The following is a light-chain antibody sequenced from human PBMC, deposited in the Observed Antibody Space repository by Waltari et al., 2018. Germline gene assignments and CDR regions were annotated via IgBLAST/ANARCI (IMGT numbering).Light chain of an antibody. J-gene: IGKJ1*01. CDR2: AVA. Sequence: ERVMTQSPVTLSASPGGRVPLYCRASETVLGTLAWYQQRPGQAPRLLIYAVATRATGIPPRFSGSGSGTDFTLTISSLQSEDFAVYYCQQYHGWPLTFGQGTKVEIK. CDR1: ETVLGT. V-gene: IGKV3-15*01. CDR3: QQYHGWPLT.